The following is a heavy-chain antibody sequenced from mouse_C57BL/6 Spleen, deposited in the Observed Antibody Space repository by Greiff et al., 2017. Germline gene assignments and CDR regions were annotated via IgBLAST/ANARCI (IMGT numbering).Heavy chain of an antibody. D-gene: IGHD2-4*01. Sequence: EVQLQQSGTVLARPGASVKMSCKTSGYTFTSYWMHWVKQRPGQGLEWIGAIYPGNSDTSYNQKFKSKAKLTAVTSASTAYMELSSLTNEDSAVYYCTSYDYDDYYAMDYWGQGTSVTVSS. CDR1: GYTFTSYW. CDR2: IYPGNSDT. V-gene: IGHV1-5*01. J-gene: IGHJ4*01. CDR3: TSYDYDDYYAMDY.